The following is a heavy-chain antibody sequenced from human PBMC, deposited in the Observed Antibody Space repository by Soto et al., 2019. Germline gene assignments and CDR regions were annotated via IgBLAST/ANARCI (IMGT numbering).Heavy chain of an antibody. CDR1: GGSFSGYY. J-gene: IGHJ5*02. CDR2: INHSGST. CDR3: ARGRKPYSYGHGAWFDP. D-gene: IGHD5-18*01. Sequence: PSETLSLTCAVYGGSFSGYYWSWIRQPPGKGLEWIGEINHSGSTNYNPSLKSRVTISVDTSKNQFSLKLSSVTAADTAVYYCARGRKPYSYGHGAWFDPWGQGTLVTVSS. V-gene: IGHV4-34*01.